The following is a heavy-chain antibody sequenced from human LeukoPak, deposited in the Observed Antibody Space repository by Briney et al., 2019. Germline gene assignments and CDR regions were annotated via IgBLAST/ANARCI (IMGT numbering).Heavy chain of an antibody. J-gene: IGHJ4*02. D-gene: IGHD2-2*01. CDR1: GFTFSSYA. Sequence: GGSLGLSCAASGFTFSSYAMSWVRQAPGRGLEWVSAISGSGDSTYYTDSVKGRFTISRANSKNSLYLQMNSLRAEDTAVYYCAKGDSGWAIVPAAIAYWGQGTLVTVSS. V-gene: IGHV3-23*01. CDR2: ISGSGDST. CDR3: AKGDSGWAIVPAAIAY.